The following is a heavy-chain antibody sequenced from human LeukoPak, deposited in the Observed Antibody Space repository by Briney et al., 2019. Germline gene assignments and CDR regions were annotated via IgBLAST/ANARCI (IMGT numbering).Heavy chain of an antibody. V-gene: IGHV7-4-1*02. Sequence: ASVKVSCKASGYTFTSYAMNWVRQAPGQGLEWMGRINTNTGNPTYAQGFTGRFVFSLDTSVSTAYLQISRLKAEDTAVYYCARGLSVLNWNDLSRISGYWGQGTLVTVSS. J-gene: IGHJ4*02. D-gene: IGHD1-1*01. CDR3: ARGLSVLNWNDLSRISGY. CDR1: GYTFTSYA. CDR2: INTNTGNP.